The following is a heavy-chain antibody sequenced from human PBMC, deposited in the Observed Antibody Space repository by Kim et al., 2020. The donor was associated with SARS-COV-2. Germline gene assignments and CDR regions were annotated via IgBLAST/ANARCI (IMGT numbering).Heavy chain of an antibody. Sequence: GGSLRLSCAASGFTFSSYSMNWVRQAPGKGLEWVSSISSSSSYIYYADSVKGRFTISRDNAKNSLYLQMNSLRAGDTAVYYCARDLMGLRYFDWLLTEGMDVWGQGTTVTVSS. CDR1: GFTFSSYS. J-gene: IGHJ6*02. CDR3: ARDLMGLRYFDWLLTEGMDV. D-gene: IGHD3-9*01. V-gene: IGHV3-21*01. CDR2: ISSSSSYI.